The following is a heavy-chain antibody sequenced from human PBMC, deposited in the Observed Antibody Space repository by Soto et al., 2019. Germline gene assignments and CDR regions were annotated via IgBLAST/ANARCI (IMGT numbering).Heavy chain of an antibody. Sequence: PSETLSLTCTVSGGSISSGDYYWSWIRQPPGKGLEWIGYIYYSGSTYYNASLKSRVTISVDTSKNQFSLKLSSVTAADTAVYYCARDVTIFGVVPYAFDIWGQGTMVTVSS. J-gene: IGHJ3*02. CDR2: IYYSGST. CDR3: ARDVTIFGVVPYAFDI. D-gene: IGHD3-3*01. CDR1: GGSISSGDYY. V-gene: IGHV4-30-4*01.